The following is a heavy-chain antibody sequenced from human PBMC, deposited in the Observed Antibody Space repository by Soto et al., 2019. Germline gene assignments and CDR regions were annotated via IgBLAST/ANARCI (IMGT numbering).Heavy chain of an antibody. V-gene: IGHV3-15*01. J-gene: IGHJ4*02. Sequence: LRLSCIASGFSFSNAWMSWVRQIPGKGLEFVGRIKSKSDGGTAEHAAPVKGRFSLSRDDSKNTLYLQMNSLKTEDTALYYCTTYDNSRFDYWGQGTQVTVSS. CDR3: TTYDNSRFDY. CDR1: GFSFSNAW. CDR2: IKSKSDGGTA. D-gene: IGHD3-22*01.